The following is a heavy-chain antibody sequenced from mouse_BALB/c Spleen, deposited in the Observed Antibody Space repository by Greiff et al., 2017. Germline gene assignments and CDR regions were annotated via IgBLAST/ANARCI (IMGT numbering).Heavy chain of an antibody. J-gene: IGHJ4*01. V-gene: IGHV1-39*01. Sequence: VQLQQTGPELVKPGASVKISCKASGYSFTDYIMLWVKQSHGKSLEWIGNINPYYGSTSYNLKFKGKATLTVDKSSSTAYMQLNSLTSEDSAVYYCARGDYYSDYWGQGTSVTVSS. CDR3: ARGDYYSDY. CDR2: INPYYGST. D-gene: IGHD2-12*01. CDR1: GYSFTDYI.